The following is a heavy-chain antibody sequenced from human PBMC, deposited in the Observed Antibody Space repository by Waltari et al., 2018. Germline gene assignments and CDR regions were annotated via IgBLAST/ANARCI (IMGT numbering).Heavy chain of an antibody. Sequence: QVQLQESGPGLVKPSETLSLTCAVSGYSISSGYYWGWIRQPPGKGLEWIGSIYHSGSTYYNPSLKSRVTISVATSKNQFSLKLSSVTAADTAVYYCARAGYYYDSSGYNFDYWGQGTLVTVSS. V-gene: IGHV4-38-2*01. CDR3: ARAGYYYDSSGYNFDY. CDR1: GYSISSGYY. D-gene: IGHD3-22*01. J-gene: IGHJ4*02. CDR2: IYHSGST.